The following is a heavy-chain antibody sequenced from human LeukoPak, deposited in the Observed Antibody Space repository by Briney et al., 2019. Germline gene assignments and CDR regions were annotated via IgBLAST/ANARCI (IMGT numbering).Heavy chain of an antibody. CDR3: AHAARNMLSHSEFDP. D-gene: IGHD3-16*01. CDR2: IYWDDDK. J-gene: IGHJ5*02. Sequence: SGPTLVKPTQTLTLTCTFSGFSLRTSGVGVGWIRQPPEKALEWLALIYWDDDKRYSPSLKSRLTITKDTSKNQVVLTMTNMDPVDTATYYCAHAARNMLSHSEFDPWGHGVLVTVPS. CDR1: GFSLRTSGVG. V-gene: IGHV2-5*02.